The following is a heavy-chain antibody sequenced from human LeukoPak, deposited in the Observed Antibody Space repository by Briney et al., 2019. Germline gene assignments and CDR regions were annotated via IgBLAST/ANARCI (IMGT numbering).Heavy chain of an antibody. J-gene: IGHJ4*02. CDR3: AREDESSGTSFDY. D-gene: IGHD6-19*01. Sequence: GRSLRLSCAASGFTFSSYAMHWVRQAPGKGLEWVSSISSSSSYIYYADSVKGRFTISRDNAKNSLYLQMNSLRAEDTAVYYCAREDESSGTSFDYWGQGTLVTVSS. V-gene: IGHV3-21*01. CDR2: ISSSSSYI. CDR1: GFTFSSYA.